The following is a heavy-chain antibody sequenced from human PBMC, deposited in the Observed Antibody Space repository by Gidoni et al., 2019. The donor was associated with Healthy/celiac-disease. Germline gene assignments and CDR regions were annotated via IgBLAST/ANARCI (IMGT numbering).Heavy chain of an antibody. CDR3: TTDEIAVDAFDY. CDR1: GFTFSNAG. J-gene: IGHJ4*02. CDR2: IKSKTDGGTT. D-gene: IGHD6-19*01. Sequence: EVQPVESGGGSVKPGGSLILSCAASGFTFSNAGMSWVRQAPGKGLEWVGRIKSKTDGGTTDYAAPVKGRFTISRDDSKNTLYLQMNSLKTEDTAVYYCTTDEIAVDAFDYWGQGTLVTVSS. V-gene: IGHV3-15*01.